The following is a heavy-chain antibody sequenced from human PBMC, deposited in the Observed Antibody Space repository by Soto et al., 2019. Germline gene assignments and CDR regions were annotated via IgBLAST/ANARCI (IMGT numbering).Heavy chain of an antibody. J-gene: IGHJ4*02. V-gene: IGHV3-9*03. D-gene: IGHD6-13*01. CDR2: ISWNSGSI. CDR1: GFTFDDYA. Sequence: PGGSLRLSCAASGFTFDDYAMHWVRQAPGKGLEWVSGISWNSGSIGYAVSVKGRFTISRDNAKNSLYLQMNRLRAEDLSLYFCAKDEDSSWYDPDFDYWGQGTLVTVSS. CDR3: AKDEDSSWYDPDFDY.